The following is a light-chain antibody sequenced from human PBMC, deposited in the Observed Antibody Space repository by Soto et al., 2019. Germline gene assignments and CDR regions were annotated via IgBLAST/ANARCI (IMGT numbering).Light chain of an antibody. Sequence: QLVLTQPPSASGTPGQRVTISCSGSSSNIGSNTISWYYQSPGTAPKLLIYSNNQRPSGVPDRFSGSKSGASASLATSGLQSEDEADYYCAAWDGSRGVFGGGTKLTVL. V-gene: IGLV1-44*01. CDR2: SNN. J-gene: IGLJ3*02. CDR3: AAWDGSRGV. CDR1: SSNIGSNT.